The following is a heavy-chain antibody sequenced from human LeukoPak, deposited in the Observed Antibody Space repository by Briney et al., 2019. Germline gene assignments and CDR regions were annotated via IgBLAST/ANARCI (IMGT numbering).Heavy chain of an antibody. CDR3: ARDPSIYQGISSYYYGMDV. CDR2: ISSSSSYI. Sequence: PGGSLRLSCAASGFTFSSYSMNWVRQAPGKGLEWVSSISSSSSYIYYADSVKGRFTISRDNAKNSLYLQMNSLRAEDTAVYYCARDPSIYQGISSYYYGMDVWGQGTTVTVSS. J-gene: IGHJ6*02. CDR1: GFTFSSYS. V-gene: IGHV3-21*01. D-gene: IGHD3-3*02.